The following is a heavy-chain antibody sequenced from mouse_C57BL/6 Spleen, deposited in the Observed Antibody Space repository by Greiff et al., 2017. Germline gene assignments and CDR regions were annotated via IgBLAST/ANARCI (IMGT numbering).Heavy chain of an antibody. V-gene: IGHV1-69*01. CDR1: GYTFTSYW. D-gene: IGHD2-4*01. J-gene: IGHJ2*01. Sequence: QVQLQQSGAELVMPGASVKLSCKASGYTFTSYWMHWVKQRPGQGLEWIGEIDPSDSYTNYNQKFKGKSTLTVDKSSSTAYMQLSSLTSEDSAVYYCARKGDYEGYFDYWGQGTTLTVSS. CDR2: IDPSDSYT. CDR3: ARKGDYEGYFDY.